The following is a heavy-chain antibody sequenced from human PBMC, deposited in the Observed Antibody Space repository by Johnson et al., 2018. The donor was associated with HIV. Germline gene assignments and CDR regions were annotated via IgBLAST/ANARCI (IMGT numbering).Heavy chain of an antibody. CDR2: INWNGGST. CDR1: GFTFDDYG. V-gene: IGHV3-20*04. J-gene: IGHJ3*01. CDR3: ARHRGVYPTSPGGVGAFDF. Sequence: MQLVESGGRVVRPGGSLRLSCAASGFTFDDYGMSWVRQAPGKGLEWVCGINWNGGSTHFPDSLKGRFTISRDNAKNSLFLKMNSLRAEETALYYCARHRGVYPTSPGGVGAFDFWGPGTMVTVSS. D-gene: IGHD1-26*01.